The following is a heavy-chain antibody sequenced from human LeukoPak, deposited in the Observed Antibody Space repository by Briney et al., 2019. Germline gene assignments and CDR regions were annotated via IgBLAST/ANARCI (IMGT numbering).Heavy chain of an antibody. CDR1: GGTFSSYA. CDR2: IIPIFGTA. V-gene: IGHV1-69*05. CDR3: ARSRLRQYLDY. D-gene: IGHD4-17*01. J-gene: IGHJ4*02. Sequence: VASVKVSCKASGGTFSSYAISWVRQAPGQGLEWMGGIIPIFGTANYAQKFQGRVTMTTDTSTSTVYMELSSLRSEDTAVYYCARSRLRQYLDYWGQGTLVTVSS.